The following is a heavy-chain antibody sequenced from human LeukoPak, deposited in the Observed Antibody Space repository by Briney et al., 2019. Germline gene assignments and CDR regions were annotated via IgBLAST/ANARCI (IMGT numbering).Heavy chain of an antibody. V-gene: IGHV4-59*01. CDR1: GVSISPYF. J-gene: IGHJ4*02. CDR2: IYYSGST. Sequence: PSETLSLTCTVSGVSISPYFWSWIRQPPGKGLEWIGYIYYSGSTNYNPSLKSRVTMSVDTSQNQFSLKLLSVTAADTAVYFCARDQGYIPDGGQGILVTVSS. D-gene: IGHD2-2*02. CDR3: ARDQGYIPD.